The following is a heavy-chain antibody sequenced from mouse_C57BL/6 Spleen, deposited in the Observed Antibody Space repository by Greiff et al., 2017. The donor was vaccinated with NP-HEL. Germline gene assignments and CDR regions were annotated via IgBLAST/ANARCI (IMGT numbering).Heavy chain of an antibody. CDR2: ISSGGSYT. Sequence: DVMLVESGGDLVKPGGSLKLSCAASGFTFSSYGMSWVRQTPDKRLEWVATISSGGSYTYYPDSVKGRFTISRDNAKNTLYLQMSSLKSEDTAMYYCARHKDRANYYGSSYGYWGQGTTLTVSS. J-gene: IGHJ2*01. CDR1: GFTFSSYG. CDR3: ARHKDRANYYGSSYGY. D-gene: IGHD1-1*01. V-gene: IGHV5-6*02.